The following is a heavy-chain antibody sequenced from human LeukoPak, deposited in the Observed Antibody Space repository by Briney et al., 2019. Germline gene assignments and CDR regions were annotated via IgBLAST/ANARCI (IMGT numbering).Heavy chain of an antibody. CDR1: GGTFSSYA. CDR3: ARGGGYCSSTSCLDY. J-gene: IGHJ4*02. V-gene: IGHV1-69*05. Sequence: ASVKVSCKASGGTFSSYAISWVRQAPGQGLEWMGGIIPIFGTANYAQKFQGRVTMTRNTSISTAYMELSSLRSEDTAVYYCARGGGYCSSTSCLDYWGQGTLVTVSS. D-gene: IGHD2-2*01. CDR2: IIPIFGTA.